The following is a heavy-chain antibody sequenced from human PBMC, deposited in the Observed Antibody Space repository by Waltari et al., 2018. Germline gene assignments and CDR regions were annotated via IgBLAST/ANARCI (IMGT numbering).Heavy chain of an antibody. CDR2: IIPIFGTA. D-gene: IGHD5-18*01. CDR1: GGTFSSYA. CDR3: ARAGTAMVLVDFDY. Sequence: QVQLVQSGAEVKKPGSSVKVSCKASGGTFSSYALSWVRTALGKGLEWMGGIIPIFGTANYAQKFQGRVTITADESTSTAYMELSSLRSEDTAVYYCARAGTAMVLVDFDYWGQGTLVTVSS. V-gene: IGHV1-69*01. J-gene: IGHJ4*02.